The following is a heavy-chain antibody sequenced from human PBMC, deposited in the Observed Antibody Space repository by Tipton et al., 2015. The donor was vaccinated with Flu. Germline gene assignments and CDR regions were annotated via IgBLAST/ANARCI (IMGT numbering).Heavy chain of an antibody. Sequence: QLVQSGAEVKKPGTSVKVSCKASGGTFSSYAISWVRQAPGQGLEWMGGIIPILGIANYAQKFQGRVTITADESTSTAYMELSSLRSEDTAVYYCARVTTSCGGDCYPGNWLDPWGQGTLVTVSS. V-gene: IGHV1-69*01. CDR2: IIPILGIA. D-gene: IGHD2-21*02. CDR3: ARVTTSCGGDCYPGNWLDP. CDR1: GGTFSSYA. J-gene: IGHJ5*02.